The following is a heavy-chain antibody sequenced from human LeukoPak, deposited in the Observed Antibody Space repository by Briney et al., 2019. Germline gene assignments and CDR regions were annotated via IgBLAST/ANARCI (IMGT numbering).Heavy chain of an antibody. CDR2: INPNNGGT. CDR1: GYIFTGYY. D-gene: IGHD5-18*01. CDR3: ARGDTAMVTDY. J-gene: IGHJ4*02. Sequence: ASVKVSCKASGYIFTGYYMHWVRRAPGQGLEWMGRINPNNGGTNYVQKFQGRVTMTRDTSISTAYMELSRLRSDDTAVYYCARGDTAMVTDYWGQGTLVTVSS. V-gene: IGHV1-2*06.